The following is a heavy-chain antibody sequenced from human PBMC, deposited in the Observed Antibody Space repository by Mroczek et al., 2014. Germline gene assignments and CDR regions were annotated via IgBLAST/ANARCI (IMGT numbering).Heavy chain of an antibody. Sequence: QVQLVESGPGLVKPSETLSLTCTVSGGSISSYYWSWIRQPPGKGLEWIGYIYYSGSTNYNPSLKSRVTISVDTSKNQFSLKLSSVTAADTAVYYCARANRDGYNPYGMDVWGQGTTVTVSS. CDR3: ARANRDGYNPYGMDV. V-gene: IGHV4-59*01. J-gene: IGHJ6*02. D-gene: IGHD5-24*01. CDR1: GGSISSYY. CDR2: IYYSGST.